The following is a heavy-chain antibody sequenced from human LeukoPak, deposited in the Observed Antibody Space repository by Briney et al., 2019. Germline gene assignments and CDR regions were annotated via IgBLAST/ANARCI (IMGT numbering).Heavy chain of an antibody. J-gene: IGHJ4*02. V-gene: IGHV3-23*01. D-gene: IGHD3-22*01. CDR3: AKGYYDSSGYSAFDY. CDR1: GFTFSSYG. CDR2: ISGSGGST. Sequence: GGSLRLSCAASGFTFSSYGMSWVRQAPGKGLEWVSAISGSGGSTYYADSVKGRFTISRDNSKNTLYLQMNSLRAEDTAVYYCAKGYYDSSGYSAFDYWGQGTLVTVSS.